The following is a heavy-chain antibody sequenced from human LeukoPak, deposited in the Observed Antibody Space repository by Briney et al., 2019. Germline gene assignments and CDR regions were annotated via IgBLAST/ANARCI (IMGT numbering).Heavy chain of an antibody. CDR3: ARRGHGYGSPFDY. Sequence: GGSLRLSCAASGFTVSSNYMSWVRQAPGKGLERVSMIYSGGNTFYTDSVKGRFIISRDNSKNTLDLQMNSLRAEDTAVYYCARRGHGYGSPFDYWGQGTLVTVSP. D-gene: IGHD5-18*01. J-gene: IGHJ4*02. V-gene: IGHV3-66*04. CDR2: IYSGGNT. CDR1: GFTVSSNY.